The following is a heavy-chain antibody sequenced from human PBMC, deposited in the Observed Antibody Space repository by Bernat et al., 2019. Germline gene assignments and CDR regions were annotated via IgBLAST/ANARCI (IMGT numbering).Heavy chain of an antibody. J-gene: IGHJ4*02. CDR3: ARGSAGSLYYDILTGYWPDY. CDR1: GYTFTGYY. D-gene: IGHD3-9*01. CDR2: ISPNSGGT. V-gene: IGHV1-2*02. Sequence: QVQLVQSGAEVKKPGASVKVSCKASGYTFTGYYMHWVRQAPGQGLEWMGWISPNSGGTNYAQKFKGRVTMTRDTSSSTAYMELSRLRSDDTAVYYCARGSAGSLYYDILTGYWPDYWGQGTLVTVSS.